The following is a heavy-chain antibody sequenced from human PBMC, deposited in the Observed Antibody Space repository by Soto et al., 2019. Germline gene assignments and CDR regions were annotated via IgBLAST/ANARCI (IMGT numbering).Heavy chain of an antibody. CDR2: IHHSGST. Sequence: QVQLQESGPGLVRPSGTVSLTCAVSGVSISSDNWWSWVSQPPGKALEWIGEIHHSGSTNYNPSLKSRVTMSVVPSKDLFSLTLTSVTAADTAFYYCARDQGSHPGEWGQGTLVSASS. J-gene: IGHJ4*02. D-gene: IGHD6-13*01. CDR1: GVSISSDNW. V-gene: IGHV4-4*02. CDR3: ARDQGSHPGE.